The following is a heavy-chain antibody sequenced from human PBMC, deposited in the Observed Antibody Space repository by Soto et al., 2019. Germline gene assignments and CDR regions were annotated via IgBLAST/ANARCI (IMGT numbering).Heavy chain of an antibody. D-gene: IGHD3-16*01. CDR1: GDTPSTYA. CDR3: AILGLDVDS. CDR2: IIPILGRP. V-gene: IGHV1-69*14. J-gene: IGHJ4*02. Sequence: QVQLVQSGAEVQKPGSSVNVSCKASGDTPSTYAISWVRQAPGQGLEWMGGIIPILGRPNYAQRFQGRITISPDTSTRSTYMELNSVTSDDTAVFYCAILGLDVDSWGQGTLVIVSS.